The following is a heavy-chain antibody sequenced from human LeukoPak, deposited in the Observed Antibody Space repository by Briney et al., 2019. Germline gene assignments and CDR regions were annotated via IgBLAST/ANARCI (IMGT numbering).Heavy chain of an antibody. V-gene: IGHV4-4*09. J-gene: IGHJ6*03. CDR1: GGSVSSYY. CDR2: IYNTGGT. Sequence: SETLSLTCTVSGGSVSSYYWSWVRQPPGKRLEWLGYIYNTGGTNYNPSLNGRVTISVDTSKNQFSLNLSSVTAADTAVYYCARRHHYYYYMDVWGKGTTVTVSS. CDR3: ARRHHYYYYMDV.